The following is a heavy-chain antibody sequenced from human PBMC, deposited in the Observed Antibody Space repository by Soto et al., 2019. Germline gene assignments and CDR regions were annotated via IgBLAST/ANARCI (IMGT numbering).Heavy chain of an antibody. CDR3: ARLSRYNWNSREWPYY. CDR1: GGSISSSSSY. D-gene: IGHD1-20*01. J-gene: IGHJ4*02. V-gene: IGHV4-39*01. CDR2: IYYSGSA. Sequence: SETLSLTCSVSGGSISSSSSYWGWILQPPGKGLEWIGNIYYSGSAYYNPSLKSRVTLSVDTSKKHFSLKLSSLTAADTAVYYCARLSRYNWNSREWPYYWGQGTLVTVSS.